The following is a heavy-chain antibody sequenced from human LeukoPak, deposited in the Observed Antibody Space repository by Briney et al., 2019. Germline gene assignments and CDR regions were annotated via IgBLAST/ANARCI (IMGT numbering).Heavy chain of an antibody. Sequence: PSETLSLTCTVSGGSISSSSYYWGWIRQPPGKGLEWIGNIYYIGSTYYNPSLKSRVTISVDTSKNQFSLKLSSVTAADTAVYYCARAAYYGSDSEAFDIWGQGTMVTVSS. CDR1: GGSISSSSYY. D-gene: IGHD3-10*01. CDR2: IYYIGST. CDR3: ARAAYYGSDSEAFDI. V-gene: IGHV4-39*07. J-gene: IGHJ3*02.